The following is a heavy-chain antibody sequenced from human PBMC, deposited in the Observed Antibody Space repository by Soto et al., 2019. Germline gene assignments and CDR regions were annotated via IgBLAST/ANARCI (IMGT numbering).Heavy chain of an antibody. CDR1: GGSISNYY. Sequence: QVQLQESGPGLVKPSATLSLTCTVSGGSISNYYWSWIRQPPGKGLEWIGYIYYSGSTNYNPSLKRRVAMSVDTSKNQLSLNLSSVTAADTAVYFCTRARGDTAMATGYYYYYMDVWGKGTTVTVSS. V-gene: IGHV4-59*01. CDR2: IYYSGST. CDR3: TRARGDTAMATGYYYYYMDV. D-gene: IGHD5-18*01. J-gene: IGHJ6*03.